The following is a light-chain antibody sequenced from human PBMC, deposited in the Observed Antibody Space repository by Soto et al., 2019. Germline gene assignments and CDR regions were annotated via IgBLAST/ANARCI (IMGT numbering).Light chain of an antibody. V-gene: IGKV1-17*01. CDR1: QGIRND. CDR3: QQYVTSPAIT. Sequence: DIQMTQSPSSLSASVGDRVTITCRASQGIRNDLGWYQQKPGKAPKRLIYATSSLQSGVPSRFSGSGSGTDFTLTISSLQPEDFAVYYCQQYVTSPAITFGQGTRLEIK. J-gene: IGKJ5*01. CDR2: ATS.